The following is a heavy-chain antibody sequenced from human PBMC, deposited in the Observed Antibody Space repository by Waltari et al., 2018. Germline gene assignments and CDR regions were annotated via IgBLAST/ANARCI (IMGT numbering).Heavy chain of an antibody. V-gene: IGHV3-21*01. J-gene: IGHJ3*02. D-gene: IGHD3-9*01. Sequence: EVQLVESGGGLVKPGGSLRLSCAASGFTFSSYSMNWVRQAPGKGLEWVSSISSSSSYIYYADSVKGRFTISRDNAKNSLYLQMNSLRAEDTAVYYCARDSPHNILTGYRTDAFDIWGQGTMVTVSS. CDR3: ARDSPHNILTGYRTDAFDI. CDR1: GFTFSSYS. CDR2: ISSSSSYI.